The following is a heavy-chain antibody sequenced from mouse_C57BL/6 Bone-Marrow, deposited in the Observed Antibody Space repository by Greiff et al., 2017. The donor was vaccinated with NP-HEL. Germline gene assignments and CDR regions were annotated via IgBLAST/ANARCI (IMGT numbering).Heavy chain of an antibody. Sequence: EVQLQQSGAELVRPGASVKLSCTASGFNIKDYYMHWVKQRPEQGLEWIGRIDPEDGDTEYAPTFQGQATMTADTSSNTAYLQLSSLTSEDTAVYYCTVYYDYDDAMDYWGQGTSVTVSS. D-gene: IGHD2-4*01. CDR1: GFNIKDYY. CDR2: IDPEDGDT. V-gene: IGHV14-1*01. CDR3: TVYYDYDDAMDY. J-gene: IGHJ4*01.